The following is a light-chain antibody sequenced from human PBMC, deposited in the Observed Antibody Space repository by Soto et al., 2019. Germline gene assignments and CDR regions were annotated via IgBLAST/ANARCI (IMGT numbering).Light chain of an antibody. CDR3: QRSFAIPKS. CDR2: AAS. Sequence: DIQMTQSPSSLSASVGDRATITCRASQTITYYVNWYQRKPGGAPNLLIYAASNLQSGVPSRFSGSGSGTDFTLTISSLQLEDLATYYCQRSFAIPKSFGQGIKV. CDR1: QTITYY. J-gene: IGKJ2*03. V-gene: IGKV1-39*01.